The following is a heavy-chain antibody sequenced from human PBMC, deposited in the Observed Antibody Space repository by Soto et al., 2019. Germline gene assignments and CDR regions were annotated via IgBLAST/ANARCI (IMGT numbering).Heavy chain of an antibody. J-gene: IGHJ4*02. D-gene: IGHD2-2*01. CDR2: IKQDGTEK. V-gene: IGHV3-7*05. CDR3: ASRYLEYCFSSACSAPHDY. CDR1: GFIFRSFW. Sequence: PWGSLRLSCAASGFIFRSFWMSWVRQAPGKGLEWVANIKQDGTEKNYLDSVKGRFTISRDNAKNSLYLQMNSLRAEDTAVYYCASRYLEYCFSSACSAPHDYWGQGALVTVSS.